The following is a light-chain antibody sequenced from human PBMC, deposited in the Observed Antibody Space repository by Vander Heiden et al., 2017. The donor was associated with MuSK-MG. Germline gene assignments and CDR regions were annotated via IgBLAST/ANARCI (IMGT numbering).Light chain of an antibody. CDR2: DAS. Sequence: DIQMTRSPASLSASVGDRVTITCQASQDISNSLNWYQQKPGKAPKLLIYDASNLQTGAPSRFSGSGSGTNFTFTITGLHPEDLATYYCQQDDNLPMAFGHGTKVDIK. CDR1: QDISNS. V-gene: IGKV1-33*01. CDR3: QQDDNLPMA. J-gene: IGKJ3*01.